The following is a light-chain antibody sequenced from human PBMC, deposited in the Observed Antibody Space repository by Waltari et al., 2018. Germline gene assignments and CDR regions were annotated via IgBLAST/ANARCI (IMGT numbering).Light chain of an antibody. Sequence: QSALTQPPSASGSPGQSATISCPGTTSDVGAYNHVSWYQQHPGKGPKLMIYEVTKRPPGVPDRFSGSKSGNTASLTVSGLQAEDEADYYCTSYAGSKNVFGTGTKVTVL. J-gene: IGLJ1*01. CDR1: TSDVGAYNH. CDR2: EVT. V-gene: IGLV2-8*01. CDR3: TSYAGSKNV.